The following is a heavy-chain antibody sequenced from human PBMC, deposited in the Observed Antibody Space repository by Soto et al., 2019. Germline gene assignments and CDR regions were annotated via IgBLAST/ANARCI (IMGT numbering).Heavy chain of an antibody. V-gene: IGHV1-69*01. CDR1: GGTFSSFT. Sequence: QVQLVQSGAEVKKPGSSVKVSCKASGGTFSSFTISWVRQAPGQGLEWMGGIIPIYGTANYAQKFQGRVTITADASTRTAYMELSSLRSEDTAVYYCAKERRGDWESYYFSATDVWGPGPTVTVS. CDR3: AKERRGDWESYYFSATDV. J-gene: IGHJ6*02. D-gene: IGHD3-10*01. CDR2: IIPIYGTA.